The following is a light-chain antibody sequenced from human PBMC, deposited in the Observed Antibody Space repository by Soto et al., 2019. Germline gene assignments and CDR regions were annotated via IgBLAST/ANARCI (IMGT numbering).Light chain of an antibody. J-gene: IGLJ3*02. CDR3: SSFASSNTWV. CDR1: SSDVGAYNY. Sequence: QSVLTQPPSASGSPGQSVTISCTGTSSDVGAYNYVSWYQQHAGKAPKLVIYEVTKRPSGVPDRFSGSKSANTVSLTVSGLQAEDEADYYCSSFASSNTWVFGGGTKLTVL. V-gene: IGLV2-8*01. CDR2: EVT.